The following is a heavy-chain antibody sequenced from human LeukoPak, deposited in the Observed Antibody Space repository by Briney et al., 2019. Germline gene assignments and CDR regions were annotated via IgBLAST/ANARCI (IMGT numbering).Heavy chain of an antibody. D-gene: IGHD3-22*01. CDR2: IYYSGST. J-gene: IGHJ4*02. CDR1: GGSFSGYY. Sequence: SETLSLTCAVYGGSFSGYYWSWIRQPPGKGLEWIGSIYYSGSTYYNPSLKSRVTISVDTSKNQFSLKLSSVTAADTAVYYCARVLWRYDSSGYYIVYFDYWGQGTLVTVSS. CDR3: ARVLWRYDSSGYYIVYFDY. V-gene: IGHV4-34*01.